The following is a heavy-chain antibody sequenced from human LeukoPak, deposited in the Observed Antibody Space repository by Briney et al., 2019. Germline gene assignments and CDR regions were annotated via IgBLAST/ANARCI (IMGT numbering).Heavy chain of an antibody. D-gene: IGHD5-18*01. CDR1: GFTFSSFW. V-gene: IGHV3-74*01. CDR2: INSDGSNA. Sequence: GGSLRLSCAASGFTFSSFWMHWVRQAPGKGLVWVSRINSDGSNAAYADSVKGRFTISRDNAKNTVYLQMNSLRPEDTAVYYCAIVGNNNGFAYWGQGNLVTVSS. CDR3: AIVGNNNGFAY. J-gene: IGHJ4*02.